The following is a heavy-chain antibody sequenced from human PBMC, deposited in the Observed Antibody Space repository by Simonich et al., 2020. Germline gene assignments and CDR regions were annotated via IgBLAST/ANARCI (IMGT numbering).Heavy chain of an antibody. CDR2: IKPNIGGP. CDR1: GYTFPGYY. Sequence: QVQLVQSGAEVKKPGASVKVSCKASGYTFPGYYMHWVRQAPGQGLEGMGWIKPNIGGPSYAQKFQGRVTLTRDTAISTAYMELSRLRSDDTAVYYCARVRFEAFDIWGQGTMVTVSS. V-gene: IGHV1-2*02. J-gene: IGHJ3*02. CDR3: ARVRFEAFDI.